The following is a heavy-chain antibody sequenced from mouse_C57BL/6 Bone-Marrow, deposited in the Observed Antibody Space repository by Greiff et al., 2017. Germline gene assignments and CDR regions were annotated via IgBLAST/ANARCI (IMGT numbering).Heavy chain of an antibody. J-gene: IGHJ4*01. Sequence: VQLQQSGPELVKPGASVKISCKASGYSFTDYNMNWVKQSNGKSLEWIGVINPNYGTTSYNQKFKGKATLTVDKSSSTAYMQLNSLTSEDSAVFYGARGYDYDYAMDYWGQGTSVTVSS. D-gene: IGHD2-4*01. CDR3: ARGYDYDYAMDY. CDR1: GYSFTDYN. CDR2: INPNYGTT. V-gene: IGHV1-39*01.